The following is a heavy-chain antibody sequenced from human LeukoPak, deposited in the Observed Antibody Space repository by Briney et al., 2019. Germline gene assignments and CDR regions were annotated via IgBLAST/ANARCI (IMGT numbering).Heavy chain of an antibody. CDR2: IYYSGST. V-gene: IGHV4-30-4*08. D-gene: IGHD3-22*01. J-gene: IGHJ4*02. Sequence: SETLSLTCTVSGGSISSGDYYWSWIRQPPGKGLEWIGYIYYSGSTYYNPSLKSRVTISVDTSKNQFSLKLSSVTAADTAVYYCAREGAYYDSSVYDDYWGQGTLVTVSS. CDR1: GGSISSGDYY. CDR3: AREGAYYDSSVYDDY.